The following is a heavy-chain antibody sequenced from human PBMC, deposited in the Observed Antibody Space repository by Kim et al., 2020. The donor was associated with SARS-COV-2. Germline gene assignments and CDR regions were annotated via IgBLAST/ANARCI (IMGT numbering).Heavy chain of an antibody. CDR1: GFTFNNYW. D-gene: IGHD3-9*01. Sequence: GGSLRLSCAASGFTFNNYWMSWVRQAPGKGLEWVANIKQDGSEKYYVDSGRGRFTISRDNAKNSLHLQMNSLRDDDTAVYYCARDSYYDILTGSPSFYGMDVWGQGTTVTVSS. CDR3: ARDSYYDILTGSPSFYGMDV. V-gene: IGHV3-7*03. CDR2: IKQDGSEK. J-gene: IGHJ6*02.